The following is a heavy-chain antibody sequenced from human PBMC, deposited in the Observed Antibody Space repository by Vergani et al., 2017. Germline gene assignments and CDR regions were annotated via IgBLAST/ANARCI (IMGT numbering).Heavy chain of an antibody. CDR3: ASGKYYSDSTSHYRGRYFDV. Sequence: QMQLQESGPGLVKASETLSLTRTVSGDSIISRSYYWGWIRQPPGKGVEWIGSSYNCGNGDSSSSLKSRVTISADTSKNQFSLWLTSVTAADTAVYYCASGKYYSDSTSHYRGRYFDVWGRGTLVTVPS. CDR2: SYNCGNG. J-gene: IGHJ2*01. D-gene: IGHD3-16*01. V-gene: IGHV4-39*01. CDR1: GDSIISRSYY.